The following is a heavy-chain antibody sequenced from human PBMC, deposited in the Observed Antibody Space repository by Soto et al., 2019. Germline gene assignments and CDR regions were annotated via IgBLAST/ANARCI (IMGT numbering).Heavy chain of an antibody. V-gene: IGHV3-23*01. CDR2: ISGSVGST. D-gene: IGHD3-3*01. CDR1: GLTFSSYA. CDR3: AKGRFLEWLFGEN. J-gene: IGHJ4*02. Sequence: GGSLRLSCAASGLTFSSYAMSWVRQAPGKGLEWVSAISGSVGSTYYADSVKGRFTISRDNSKNTLYLQMNSLRAEDTAVYYCAKGRFLEWLFGENWGQGTLVTVSS.